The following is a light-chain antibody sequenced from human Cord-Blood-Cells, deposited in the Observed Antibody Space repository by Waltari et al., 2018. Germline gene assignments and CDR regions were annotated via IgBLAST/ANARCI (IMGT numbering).Light chain of an antibody. CDR3: AAWDDSLNGYV. J-gene: IGLJ1*01. CDR2: SNN. CDR1: SSNIGAGYD. Sequence: QSVLTQPPSVSGAPGQRVTISCTGSSSNIGAGYDVHGYQQLPGTAPKLLIYSNNQRPSGVPDRFSGSKSGTSASLAISRLQSEDEADYYCAAWDDSLNGYVFGTGTKVTVL. V-gene: IGLV1-40*01.